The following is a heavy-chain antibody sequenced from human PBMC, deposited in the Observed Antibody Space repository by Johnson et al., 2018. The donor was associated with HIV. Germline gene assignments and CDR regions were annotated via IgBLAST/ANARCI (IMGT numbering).Heavy chain of an antibody. D-gene: IGHD6-6*01. CDR3: ARTIGDRPGGAFDV. Sequence: QVQLVESGGGVVQPGRSLRVSCEVSGLTLTTIIVHWARQAPGKGLEWVSLISHDGTTTAYADSVKGRFTISRDNSKNTLYLQMNSLRAEDTAVYYCARTIGDRPGGAFDVWGQGTMVTVSS. J-gene: IGHJ3*01. CDR2: ISHDGTTT. V-gene: IGHV3-30*03. CDR1: GLTLTTII.